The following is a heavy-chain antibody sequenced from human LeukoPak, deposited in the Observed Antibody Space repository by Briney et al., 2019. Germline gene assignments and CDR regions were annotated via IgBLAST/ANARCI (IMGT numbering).Heavy chain of an antibody. CDR2: ISHSGST. CDR1: GGSFSGYY. D-gene: IGHD3-3*01. J-gene: IGHJ6*04. CDR3: ARGLPLSRPTPTPRSGGDYTDV. V-gene: IGHV4-34*01. Sequence: PSETLSLTCAVYGGSFSGYYWSWIRQPPGKGLEWIGEISHSGSTNYNPSLKSRVTISVDTSKNQFSLKLSSVTAADTAVYYCARGLPLSRPTPTPRSGGDYTDVWGKGTTVTVSS.